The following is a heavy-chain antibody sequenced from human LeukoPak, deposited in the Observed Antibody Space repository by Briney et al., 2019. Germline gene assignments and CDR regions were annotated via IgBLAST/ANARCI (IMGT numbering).Heavy chain of an antibody. CDR3: ARDSNPRTGNAFDI. Sequence: SETLSLTCTVSGGSISSYYWSWIRQPAGKGLEWIGRIYTSGSTNYNPSLKSRVTMSVDTSENQFSLKLSSVTAADTAVYYCARDSNPRTGNAFDIWGQGTMVTVSS. CDR1: GGSISSYY. V-gene: IGHV4-4*07. J-gene: IGHJ3*02. D-gene: IGHD3-10*01. CDR2: IYTSGST.